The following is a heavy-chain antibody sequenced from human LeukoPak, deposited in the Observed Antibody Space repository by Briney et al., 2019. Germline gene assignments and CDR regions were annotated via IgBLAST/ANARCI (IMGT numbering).Heavy chain of an antibody. J-gene: IGHJ4*02. CDR3: ARAPHFFDTSGSRYYFDY. D-gene: IGHD3-22*01. Sequence: KPSETLSLTCTVSGDSMSSFYWSWIRQPPGKGLEWIGSIYYSGNTYHSPSLMSRVTISVDTSKNQFSLKLSSVTAADTAVYYCARAPHFFDTSGSRYYFDYWGQGALVTVSS. CDR1: GDSMSSFY. CDR2: IYYSGNT. V-gene: IGHV4-59*12.